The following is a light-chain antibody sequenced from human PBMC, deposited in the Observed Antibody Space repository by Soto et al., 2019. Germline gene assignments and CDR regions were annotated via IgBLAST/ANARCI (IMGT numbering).Light chain of an antibody. Sequence: DIQMTQSPSTLSASVGDRVTITCRASQSISSWLAWYQQKPGKAPKLLIYDASSLESGVPSRFSGSGSGTEFPLTISSLQPDDFATSDCQQYNSYSYTFGQGTKLEIK. J-gene: IGKJ2*01. V-gene: IGKV1-5*01. CDR2: DAS. CDR3: QQYNSYSYT. CDR1: QSISSW.